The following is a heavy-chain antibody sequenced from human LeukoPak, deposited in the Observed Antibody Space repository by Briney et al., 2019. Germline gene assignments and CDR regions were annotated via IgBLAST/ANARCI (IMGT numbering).Heavy chain of an antibody. J-gene: IGHJ4*02. D-gene: IGHD6-19*01. V-gene: IGHV1-18*01. CDR2: ISPYNGNT. Sequence: WASVKVSCKASGYTFTSYGISWVRQAPGQGLEWMGWISPYNGNTNYAHKLQGRVTMTTDTSTSAAYMDLRSLRSDDTAVYYCARGIAVAVRFDYWGQGTLVTVSS. CDR3: ARGIAVAVRFDY. CDR1: GYTFTSYG.